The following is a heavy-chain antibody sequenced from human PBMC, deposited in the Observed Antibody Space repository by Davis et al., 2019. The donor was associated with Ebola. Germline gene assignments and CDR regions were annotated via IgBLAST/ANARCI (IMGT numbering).Heavy chain of an antibody. D-gene: IGHD2-21*01. J-gene: IGHJ6*02. CDR1: GYSLSEQI. CDR2: SGPGYGEI. Sequence: ASVKVSCKVSGYSLSEQIIHWVRQAPGEGLEWMGGSGPGYGEIIYAQKFQGRVTMTTDTSTSTAYMELRSLRSDDTAVYYCARDLGAYGGLDVWGQGTTVTVSS. CDR3: ARDLGAYGGLDV. V-gene: IGHV1-24*01.